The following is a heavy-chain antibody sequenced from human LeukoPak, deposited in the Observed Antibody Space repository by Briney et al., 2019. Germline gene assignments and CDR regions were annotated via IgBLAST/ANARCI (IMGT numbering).Heavy chain of an antibody. CDR1: GYTFTGYY. J-gene: IGHJ4*02. CDR3: ARAYCSAGDCYEFDY. V-gene: IGHV1-2*02. Sequence: GASVKVSCKASGYTFTGYYMHWVRQAPGQGLEWMGWNNPNNGGTNYARKFHGRVTMTRDTSISTLYMELSSLRSDDTAVYYCARAYCSAGDCYEFDYWGQGTLVTVSS. D-gene: IGHD2-15*01. CDR2: NNPNNGGT.